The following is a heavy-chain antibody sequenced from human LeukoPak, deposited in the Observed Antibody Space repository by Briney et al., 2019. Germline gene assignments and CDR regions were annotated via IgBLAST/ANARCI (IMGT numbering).Heavy chain of an antibody. CDR1: GGTFSSYA. D-gene: IGHD3-3*01. CDR2: IIPIFGTA. V-gene: IGHV1-69*05. Sequence: ASVKVSCKASGGTFSSYAISWVRQAPGQGLEWMGGIIPIFGTANYAQKFQGRVTITTDESTSSAYMELSSLRSEDTAVYYCARGPPDSLTYYDFWSGYYRGLWRTSYYYMDVWGKGTTVTVSS. CDR3: ARGPPDSLTYYDFWSGYYRGLWRTSYYYMDV. J-gene: IGHJ6*03.